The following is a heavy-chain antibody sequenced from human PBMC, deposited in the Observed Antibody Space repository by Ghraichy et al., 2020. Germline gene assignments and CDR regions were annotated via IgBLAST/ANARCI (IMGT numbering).Heavy chain of an antibody. V-gene: IGHV4-34*01. Sequence: SETLSLTCAVYGGSFSGYYWSWIRQPPGKGLEWIGEINHSGSTNYNPSLKSRVTISVDTSKNQFSLKLSSVTAADTAVYYCAREEAKDVIETYWGQGTLVTVSS. CDR1: GGSFSGYY. J-gene: IGHJ4*02. CDR3: AREEAKDVIETY. D-gene: IGHD3-22*01. CDR2: INHSGST.